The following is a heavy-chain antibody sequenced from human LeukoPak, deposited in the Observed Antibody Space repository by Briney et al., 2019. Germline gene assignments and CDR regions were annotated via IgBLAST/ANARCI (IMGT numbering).Heavy chain of an antibody. CDR2: INPSGGST. J-gene: IGHJ1*01. Sequence: ASVKVSCKASGYTFTSYYMHWVRQAPGQGLEWMGIINPSGGSTNYAQKFQGRVAMTRDTSTSTVYMELSRLRSDDTAVYYCARAVAGITIFGDLYFQHWGQGTLVTVSS. D-gene: IGHD3-3*01. CDR3: ARAVAGITIFGDLYFQH. CDR1: GYTFTSYY. V-gene: IGHV1-46*01.